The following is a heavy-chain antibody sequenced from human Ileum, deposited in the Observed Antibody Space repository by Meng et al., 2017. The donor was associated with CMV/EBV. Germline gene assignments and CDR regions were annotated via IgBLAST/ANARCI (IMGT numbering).Heavy chain of an antibody. V-gene: IGHV3-23*01. CDR2: ISGSGGST. J-gene: IGHJ4*02. CDR3: AKENWDYYDSSGYSPNFDY. Sequence: GGSLRLSCAASGFTFSNYAMSWVRQAPGKGLEWVSAISGSGGSTYYADSVKGRFTNSRDNSKNTLYLQMNSLRAEDTAVYYCAKENWDYYDSSGYSPNFDYWGQGTLVTVSS. D-gene: IGHD3-22*01. CDR1: GFTFSNYA.